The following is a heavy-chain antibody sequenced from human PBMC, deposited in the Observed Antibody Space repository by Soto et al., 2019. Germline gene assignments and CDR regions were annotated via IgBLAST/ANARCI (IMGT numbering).Heavy chain of an antibody. V-gene: IGHV3-48*02. Sequence: EVQLVESGGGLVQPGGSLRLSCAASGFSLRGYSMSWVRQAPGKGLEWVSYISGTGSSIYEDSVKGRFTISRDNAKNSVYLQMNSLGDDDTAVYYCARGAGYGDYGGYWGQGTLVTVSS. J-gene: IGHJ4*02. CDR3: ARGAGYGDYGGY. D-gene: IGHD4-17*01. CDR2: ISGTGSSI. CDR1: GFSLRGYS.